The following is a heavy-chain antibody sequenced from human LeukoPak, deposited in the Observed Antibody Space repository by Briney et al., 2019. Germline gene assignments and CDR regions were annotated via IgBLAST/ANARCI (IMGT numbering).Heavy chain of an antibody. CDR3: AKSVYHSGNY. CDR2: ISGGTT. Sequence: GSLRLSCAASGFTNRTYGINWVRQASGKGLEWVSSISGGTTYYADSVKGRFTISRDNSKNTVSLQMNSLRAEDTAVYYCAKSVYHSGNYWGQGTLVTVSS. V-gene: IGHV3-23*01. D-gene: IGHD3-10*01. J-gene: IGHJ4*02. CDR1: GFTNRTYG.